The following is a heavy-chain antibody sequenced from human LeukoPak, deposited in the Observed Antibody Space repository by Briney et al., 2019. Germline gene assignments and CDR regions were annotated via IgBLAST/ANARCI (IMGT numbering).Heavy chain of an antibody. J-gene: IGHJ5*02. CDR2: IIPMLGRS. D-gene: IGHD5-18*01. V-gene: IGHV1-69*05. Sequence: SVKVSCKASGGSFSSYGISWVRQAPGQGLEWMGGIIPMLGRSNYAQKFQGRVTISTDESTSTAYMEMSSLRSEDTAVYYCAREDHTANDWFDPWGQGTLVTVSS. CDR1: GGSFSSYG. CDR3: AREDHTANDWFDP.